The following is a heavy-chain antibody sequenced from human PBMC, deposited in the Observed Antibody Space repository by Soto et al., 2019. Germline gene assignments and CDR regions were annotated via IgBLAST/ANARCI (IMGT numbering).Heavy chain of an antibody. CDR2: IYYSGST. V-gene: IGHV4-31*03. CDR3: ARGGVAGQLVSAFDI. J-gene: IGHJ3*02. D-gene: IGHD6-6*01. CDR1: GGSISSGAYY. Sequence: QVQLQESGPGLVKPSQTLSLTCTVSGGSISSGAYYWSWIRQHPGKGLEWIGYIYYSGSTYYNPSLTSRATISVDTSKNHFSLKLRSVTAADTAVYYCARGGVAGQLVSAFDIWGQGTMVTVSS.